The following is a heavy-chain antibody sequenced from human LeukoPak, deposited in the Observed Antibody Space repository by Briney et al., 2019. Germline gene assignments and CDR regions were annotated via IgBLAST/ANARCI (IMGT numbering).Heavy chain of an antibody. CDR1: GFTFSSYG. Sequence: GGSLRLSCAASGFTFSSYGMHWVRQAPGKGLEWVAVIWYDGSNKYYADSVKGRFTISRDNSKNTLYLQMNSLRAEDTAVYYCARDEVPAAVRYYYYGMDVWGQGTTVTVSS. J-gene: IGHJ6*02. D-gene: IGHD2-2*01. CDR2: IWYDGSNK. V-gene: IGHV3-33*01. CDR3: ARDEVPAAVRYYYYGMDV.